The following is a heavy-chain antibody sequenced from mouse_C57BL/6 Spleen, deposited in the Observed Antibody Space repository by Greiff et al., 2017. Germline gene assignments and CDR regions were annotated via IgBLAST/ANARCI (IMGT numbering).Heavy chain of an antibody. Sequence: QVQLKEPGAELVKPGASVKLSCKASGYTFTSYWMHWVKQRPGRGLEWIGRIDPNSGGTKYNEKFKSKATLTVDKPSSTAYMQLSSLTSEDSAVYYCARMRDYYGSRYYYAMDYWGQGTSVTVSS. CDR1: GYTFTSYW. V-gene: IGHV1-72*01. J-gene: IGHJ4*01. CDR3: ARMRDYYGSRYYYAMDY. D-gene: IGHD1-1*01. CDR2: IDPNSGGT.